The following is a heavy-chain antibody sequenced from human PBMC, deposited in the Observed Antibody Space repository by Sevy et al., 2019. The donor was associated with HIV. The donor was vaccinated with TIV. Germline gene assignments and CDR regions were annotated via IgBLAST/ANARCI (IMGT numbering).Heavy chain of an antibody. V-gene: IGHV3-11*01. Sequence: GGSLRLSCAASGFTFSDYYMSWIRQAPGNGLEWISYISGSDNSIYYADSVKGRFTISRDNAKNSLYLQMNRMRAEDTAVYYCARDHVKDGDLGDYYYFAMDVLGQGTSVTVSS. CDR1: GFTFSDYY. J-gene: IGHJ6*02. CDR3: ARDHVKDGDLGDYYYFAMDV. D-gene: IGHD4-17*01. CDR2: ISGSDNSI.